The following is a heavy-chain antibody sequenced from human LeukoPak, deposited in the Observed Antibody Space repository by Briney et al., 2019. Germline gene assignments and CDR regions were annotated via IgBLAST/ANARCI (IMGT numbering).Heavy chain of an antibody. CDR3: ARGYYDSSGWDLDYFDY. CDR1: GHTFTGYY. Sequence: ASVKVSCKASGHTFTGYYMHWVRQAPGQGLEWMGWINPNSGGTNYAQKFQGRVTMTRDTSISTAYMELSRLRSDDTAVYYCARGYYDSSGWDLDYFDYWGQGTLVTVSS. D-gene: IGHD3-22*01. J-gene: IGHJ4*02. CDR2: INPNSGGT. V-gene: IGHV1-2*02.